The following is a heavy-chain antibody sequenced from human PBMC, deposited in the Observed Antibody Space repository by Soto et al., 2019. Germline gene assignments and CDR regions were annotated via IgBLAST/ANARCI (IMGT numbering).Heavy chain of an antibody. D-gene: IGHD3-10*01. Sequence: GGSLRLSCSASGFTFSSYAMHWVRQAPGKGLEYVSAISSNGGSTYYADSVKGRFTISRDNSKNTLYLQMSSLRAEDTAVYYCVKDGGSGSYYRYYYYGMDVWGQGTTVTVSS. J-gene: IGHJ6*02. CDR2: ISSNGGST. V-gene: IGHV3-64D*08. CDR3: VKDGGSGSYYRYYYYGMDV. CDR1: GFTFSSYA.